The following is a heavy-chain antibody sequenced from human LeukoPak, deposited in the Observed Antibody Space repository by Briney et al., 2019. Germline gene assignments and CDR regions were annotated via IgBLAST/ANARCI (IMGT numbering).Heavy chain of an antibody. CDR2: IYTSGST. D-gene: IGHD3-3*01. Sequence: SQTLSLTCSVSGGSVSSGRSFWSWIRRPAGKGLEWIGRIYTSGSTNYNPSLKSRVTISVDTSKNQFSLKLSSVTAADTAVYYCARERASTGVVIILGNFDYWGQGTLVTVSS. CDR3: ARERASTGVVIILGNFDY. J-gene: IGHJ4*02. CDR1: GGSVSSGRSF. V-gene: IGHV4-61*02.